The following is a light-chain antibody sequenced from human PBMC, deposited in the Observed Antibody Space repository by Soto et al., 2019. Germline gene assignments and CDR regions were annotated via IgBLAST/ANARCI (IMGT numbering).Light chain of an antibody. CDR3: CSYAGRSTYV. CDR1: SSDVGVYNY. Sequence: QSAPTQPASVSGSPGQSITISCTGTSSDVGVYNYVSWYQQYPGKAPKLIIYEVSYRPSGVSDRFSGSKSGNTASLTISGLQAEDEADYYCCSYAGRSTYVFGTGTKVTVL. J-gene: IGLJ1*01. V-gene: IGLV2-14*01. CDR2: EVS.